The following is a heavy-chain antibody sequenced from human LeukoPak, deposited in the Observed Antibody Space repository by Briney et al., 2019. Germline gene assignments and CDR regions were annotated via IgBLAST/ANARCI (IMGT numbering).Heavy chain of an antibody. Sequence: GGSLRFSCAASGFTFSSYWMHWVRQAPGKGLVWVSRISDVGSHTFYADSVKGRFAMSRDNAKNTLYLQMNSLRAEDTAVYYCARVTGGYNLVDYWGQGTLVTVSS. D-gene: IGHD5-24*01. V-gene: IGHV3-74*01. J-gene: IGHJ4*02. CDR2: ISDVGSHT. CDR1: GFTFSSYW. CDR3: ARVTGGYNLVDY.